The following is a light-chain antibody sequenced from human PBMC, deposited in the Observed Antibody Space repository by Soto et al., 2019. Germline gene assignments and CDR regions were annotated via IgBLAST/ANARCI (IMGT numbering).Light chain of an antibody. CDR2: GAS. J-gene: IGKJ3*01. CDR3: QQYGSSPFT. CDR1: QSVSSIN. V-gene: IGKV3-20*01. Sequence: EMVLTQSPGTLSLSPGERATLSCRASQSVSSINLAWYQQKPGQAPRLLIYGASSRATGIPDRFSGSGSGTDFTLTISRLEPEDFAVYYCQQYGSSPFTFGPGTKVDIK.